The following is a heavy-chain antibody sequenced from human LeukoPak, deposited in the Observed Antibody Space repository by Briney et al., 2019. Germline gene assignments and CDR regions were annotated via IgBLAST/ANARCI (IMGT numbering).Heavy chain of an antibody. D-gene: IGHD3-10*02. CDR2: ISSSGSTI. J-gene: IGHJ6*04. V-gene: IGHV3-48*03. CDR3: AELGITMIGGV. Sequence: SGGSLRLSCAAFGFTFGSYEMNWVRQAPGKGLEWVSYISSSGSTIYYADSVKGRFTISRDNAKNSLYLQMNSLRAEDTAVYYCAELGITMIGGVWGKGTTVTISS. CDR1: GFTFGSYE.